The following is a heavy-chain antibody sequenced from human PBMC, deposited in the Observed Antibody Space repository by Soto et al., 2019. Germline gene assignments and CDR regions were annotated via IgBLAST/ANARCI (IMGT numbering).Heavy chain of an antibody. CDR2: ISGNGANT. Sequence: EVQLLESGGGLVQPGGSLRLSCAASGLTFSTYAMSWVRQAPGKGLEWVSSISGNGANTYYTDSVKGRFIISRDNSKNTLYLQLNSLSAEDTALYYCAKDRPNYYPPGRGYYKMGGDYWGQGTLVTVSS. CDR3: AKDRPNYYPPGRGYYKMGGDY. CDR1: GLTFSTYA. D-gene: IGHD3-22*01. V-gene: IGHV3-23*01. J-gene: IGHJ4*02.